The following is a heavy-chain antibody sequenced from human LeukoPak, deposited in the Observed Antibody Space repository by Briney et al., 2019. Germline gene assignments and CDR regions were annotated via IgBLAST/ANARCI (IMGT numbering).Heavy chain of an antibody. CDR1: GFTFSNYA. V-gene: IGHV3-23*01. CDR2: ISDSGGAT. Sequence: GGSLRLSCAASGFTFSNYAMSWVRKTPGKGLEWVSAISDSGGATYHADSVKGRFTISRDNSKNTLYLQMNSLRAEDTAVYYCAKRYCSGGSCSPDYWGQGTLVTVSS. CDR3: AKRYCSGGSCSPDY. J-gene: IGHJ4*02. D-gene: IGHD2-15*01.